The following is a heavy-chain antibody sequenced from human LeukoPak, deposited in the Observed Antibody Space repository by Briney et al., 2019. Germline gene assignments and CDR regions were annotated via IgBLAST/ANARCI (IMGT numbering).Heavy chain of an antibody. Sequence: ASVKVSCKASGYTFTGYYMHWVRQAPGQGLEWMGRINPNSGGTNYAQKFQGRVTMTRDTSISTAYMELSRLRSDDTAVYYCARERGSYYGPYFDHWGQGTLVTVSS. CDR2: INPNSGGT. CDR3: ARERGSYYGPYFDH. CDR1: GYTFTGYY. V-gene: IGHV1-2*06. J-gene: IGHJ4*02. D-gene: IGHD1-26*01.